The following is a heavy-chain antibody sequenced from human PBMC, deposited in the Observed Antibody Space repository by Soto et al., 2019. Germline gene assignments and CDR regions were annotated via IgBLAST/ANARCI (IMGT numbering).Heavy chain of an antibody. CDR3: ARDGSSTHLYYGLDV. D-gene: IGHD1-26*01. V-gene: IGHV3-33*01. J-gene: IGHJ6*02. Sequence: QVQLVESGGGVVQPGGSLSLSCVASGFTFNYYGIHWVRQAPGKGLEWVAVIWYDGTKKDYVDSVQGRFTVSRDNSRNTVHLQMNSLRADDTAIYYCARDGSSTHLYYGLDVWGQGTLVAVSS. CDR1: GFTFNYYG. CDR2: IWYDGTKK.